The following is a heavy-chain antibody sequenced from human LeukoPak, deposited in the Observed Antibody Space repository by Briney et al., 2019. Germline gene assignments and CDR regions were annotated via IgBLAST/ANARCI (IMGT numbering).Heavy chain of an antibody. CDR1: GGSFSGYY. D-gene: IGHD6-13*01. V-gene: IGHV4-34*01. CDR3: ARAPSYSSSWYLSGSHFDY. J-gene: IGHJ4*02. Sequence: KPSETLSLTCAVYGGSFSGYYWSWIRQPPGKGLEWIGEINHSGSTNYNPSLKSRVTISVDTSKTQFSLKLSSVTAADTAVYYCARAPSYSSSWYLSGSHFDYWGQGTLVTVSS. CDR2: INHSGST.